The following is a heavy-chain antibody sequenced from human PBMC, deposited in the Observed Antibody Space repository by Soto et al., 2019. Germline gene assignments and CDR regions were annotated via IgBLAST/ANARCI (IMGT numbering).Heavy chain of an antibody. CDR3: ASGPRNFEY. V-gene: IGHV4-34*01. J-gene: IGHJ4*02. CDR2: TNHSGIT. Sequence: QVQLQQWGAGLLKPSETLSLTCAVYGGPFSGYHWSWIRQPPGKGLEWIGKTNHSGITNYNPSLTSLVTISVDTSKNQLPLKLTSVTAADTAVYYCASGPRNFEYWDQGTLVTVSS. CDR1: GGPFSGYH.